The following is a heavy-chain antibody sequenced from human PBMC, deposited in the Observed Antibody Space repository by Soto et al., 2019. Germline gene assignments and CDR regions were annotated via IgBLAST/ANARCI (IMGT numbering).Heavy chain of an antibody. V-gene: IGHV1-2*04. CDR3: ARDRLSSSYWFEP. CDR2: INPNSGGT. CDR1: GYTFTGYY. D-gene: IGHD6-6*01. Sequence: ASVKVSCKASGYTFTGYYMHWVRQAPGQGLEWMGWINPNSGGTNSAQNFQGWVTMTRDTSISTAYMELSSLRSDDTAVYYCARDRLSSSYWFEPWGQGTMGTVSS. J-gene: IGHJ5*02.